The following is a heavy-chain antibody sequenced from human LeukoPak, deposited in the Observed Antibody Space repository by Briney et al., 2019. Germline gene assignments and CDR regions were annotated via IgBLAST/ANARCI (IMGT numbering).Heavy chain of an antibody. CDR3: ARVLMSMVRGVVSVNWFDP. V-gene: IGHV4-59*01. D-gene: IGHD3-10*01. CDR1: GGSISYYY. Sequence: PSETLSLTCSVSGGSISYYYWSWIRQPPGKGLEWVGYTYYSGNTNYNPSLKSRVTMSVDTSKNQFSLRLSSVTAADTAVYYCARVLMSMVRGVVSVNWFDPWGQGTLVTVSS. CDR2: TYYSGNT. J-gene: IGHJ5*02.